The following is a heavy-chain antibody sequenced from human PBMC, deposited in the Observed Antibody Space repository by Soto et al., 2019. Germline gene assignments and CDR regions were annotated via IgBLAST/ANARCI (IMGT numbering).Heavy chain of an antibody. J-gene: IGHJ6*02. CDR2: IIPIFGTA. CDR3: ARPPGGFGEPDYYYYGMDV. CDR1: GGTFSSYA. D-gene: IGHD3-10*01. V-gene: IGHV1-69*06. Sequence: SVKVSCKASGGTFSSYAISWVRQAPGQGLEWMGGIIPIFGTANYAQKFQGRVTITADKSTSTAYMELSSLRSEDTAVYYCARPPGGFGEPDYYYYGMDVWGQRTTVTVSS.